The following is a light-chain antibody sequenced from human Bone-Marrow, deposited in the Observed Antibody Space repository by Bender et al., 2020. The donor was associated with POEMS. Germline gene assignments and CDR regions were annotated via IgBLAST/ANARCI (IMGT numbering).Light chain of an antibody. J-gene: IGLJ3*02. Sequence: QSVLTQAPSVSAAPGQRVTISCSGSGSNIGGYPVNWYQQLPGTAPRLLIYTNNERPSGVPDRFSGSKSGTSASLAITGLQADDEAIYFCVAWDASLNGWVFGGGTKLTVL. V-gene: IGLV1-44*01. CDR2: TNN. CDR3: VAWDASLNGWV. CDR1: GSNIGGYP.